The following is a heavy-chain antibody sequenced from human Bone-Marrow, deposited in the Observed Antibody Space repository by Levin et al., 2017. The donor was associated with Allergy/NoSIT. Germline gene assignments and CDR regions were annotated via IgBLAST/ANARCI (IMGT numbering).Heavy chain of an antibody. D-gene: IGHD3-10*01. CDR2: LDPEDGET. Sequence: WASVKVSCKVSGDTLSDLYIHWVRQGPGEGLEWMGGLDPEDGETIYAQKFQGRVTMTDDTSTETAHMELRSLRSEDTAVYYCVTVRSFQYYYGSGSLRRDFDNWGQGTLVTVSS. CDR1: GDTLSDLY. J-gene: IGHJ4*02. V-gene: IGHV1-24*01. CDR3: VTVRSFQYYYGSGSLRRDFDN.